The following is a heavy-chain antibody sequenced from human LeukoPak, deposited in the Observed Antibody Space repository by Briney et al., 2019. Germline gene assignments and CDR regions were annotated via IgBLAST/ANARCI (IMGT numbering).Heavy chain of an antibody. Sequence: ASVKVSCKASGYTFTSYYMHWVRQAPGQGLEWMGIITPIGGSTSYAQKFQGRVTMTRDTSTSTVYMELSSLRSEDTAVYYCASSHYYDSSGYYYQHLDYWGQGTLVTVSS. D-gene: IGHD3-22*01. V-gene: IGHV1-46*01. J-gene: IGHJ4*02. CDR3: ASSHYYDSSGYYYQHLDY. CDR1: GYTFTSYY. CDR2: ITPIGGST.